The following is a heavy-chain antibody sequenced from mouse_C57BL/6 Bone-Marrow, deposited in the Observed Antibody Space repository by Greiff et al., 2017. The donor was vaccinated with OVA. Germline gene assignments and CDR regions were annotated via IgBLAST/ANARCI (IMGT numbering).Heavy chain of an antibody. V-gene: IGHV1-64*01. CDR2: IHPNSGST. J-gene: IGHJ2*01. CDR3: ARDRATVVDFDY. D-gene: IGHD1-1*01. Sequence: QVQLKQPGAELVKPGASVKLSCKASGYTFTSYWMHWVKQRPGQGLEWIGMIHPNSGSTNYNEKFKSKATLTVDKSSSTAYMQLSSLTSEDSAVYYCARDRATVVDFDYWGQGTTLTVSS. CDR1: GYTFTSYW.